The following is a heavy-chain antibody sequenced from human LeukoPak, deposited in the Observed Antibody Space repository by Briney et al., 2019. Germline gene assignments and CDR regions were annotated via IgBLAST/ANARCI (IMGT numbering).Heavy chain of an antibody. D-gene: IGHD2-15*01. CDR2: IYHSGST. J-gene: IGHJ4*02. CDR3: ANRVCSGGSCYPGYFDY. V-gene: IGHV4-38-2*01. CDR1: GYSISSGYY. Sequence: PSETLSLTCAVSGYSISSGYYWGWIRQPPGKGLEWIGSIYHSGSTYYNPSLKSRVTISVDTSKNQFSLKLSSVTAADTAVYYCANRVCSGGSCYPGYFDYWGRGTLVTVSS.